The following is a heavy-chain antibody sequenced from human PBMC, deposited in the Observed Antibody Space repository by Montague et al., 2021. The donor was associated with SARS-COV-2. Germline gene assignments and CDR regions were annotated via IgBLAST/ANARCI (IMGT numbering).Heavy chain of an antibody. CDR2: IYSSGDT. CDR3: ARAELQYRSSCNCYINYYCMDV. J-gene: IGHJ6*02. D-gene: IGHD2-2*02. V-gene: IGHV3-53*01. Sequence: SLRLSCAASGFSVSNNYMTWVRQAPGKGLEWVSFIYSSGDTYYAYSVKSRFTITRDKSKNTLFLQMNSLRAEDAAVYYCARAELQYRSSCNCYINYYCMDVWGRGTIVTVSS. CDR1: GFSVSNNY.